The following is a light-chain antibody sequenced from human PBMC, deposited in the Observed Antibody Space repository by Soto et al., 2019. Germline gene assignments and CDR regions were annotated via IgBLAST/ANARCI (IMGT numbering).Light chain of an antibody. CDR1: QSVSSS. V-gene: IGKV3-15*01. J-gene: IGKJ5*01. CDR2: GAS. Sequence: EIMMTQSPATLSVSPGERATLSCRASQSVSSSLAWYQQKPGQAPRLLIYGASTRATGVPARFSGSGSGTDFTLTISSLGPEDFAVYYCQQRSNWPPVTFGQGTRLEIK. CDR3: QQRSNWPPVT.